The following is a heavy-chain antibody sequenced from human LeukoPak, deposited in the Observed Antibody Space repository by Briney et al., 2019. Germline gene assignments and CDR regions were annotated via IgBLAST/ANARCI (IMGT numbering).Heavy chain of an antibody. V-gene: IGHV3-11*04. CDR2: ISSGGSTI. D-gene: IGHD5-24*01. J-gene: IGHJ4*02. Sequence: PGGSLRLSCAASGFTFSDYYMSWIRQAPGKGLEWVSYISSGGSTIYYADSVKGRFTISRDNAKTSLYLQMNSLRAEDTAVYYCARGRDGYNFYFDYWGQGTLVTVSS. CDR1: GFTFSDYY. CDR3: ARGRDGYNFYFDY.